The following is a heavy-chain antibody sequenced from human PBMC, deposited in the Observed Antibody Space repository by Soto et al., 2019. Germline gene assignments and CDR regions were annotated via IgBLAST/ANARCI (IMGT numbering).Heavy chain of an antibody. CDR3: AREGDSSGYDY. CDR1: GFTFSSYG. D-gene: IGHD6-19*01. Sequence: GGCLRLSCAASGFTFSSYGRHWVRQAPGKGLEWVAVIWYDGSNKYYADSVKGRFTISRDNSKNTLYLQMNSLRAEDTAVYYCAREGDSSGYDYWGQGTLVTVSS. V-gene: IGHV3-33*01. J-gene: IGHJ4*02. CDR2: IWYDGSNK.